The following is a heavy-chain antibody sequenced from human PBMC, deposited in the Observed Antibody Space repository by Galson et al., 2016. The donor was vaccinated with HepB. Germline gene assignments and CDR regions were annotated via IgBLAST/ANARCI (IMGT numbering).Heavy chain of an antibody. D-gene: IGHD3-10*01. CDR2: ISASGSIR. Sequence: SLRLSCAASGFRSDDYYISWIRQTQGKGPEWISFISASGSIRHNADSVNGRFTISRDIARNSVHLQMSGLTVEDTALYYCARGLILSPFDLWGQGTLVIVSS. V-gene: IGHV3-11*04. J-gene: IGHJ5*02. CDR3: ARGLILSPFDL. CDR1: GFRSDDYY.